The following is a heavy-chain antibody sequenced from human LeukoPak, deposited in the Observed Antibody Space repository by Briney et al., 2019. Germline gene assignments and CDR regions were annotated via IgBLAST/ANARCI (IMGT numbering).Heavy chain of an antibody. J-gene: IGHJ6*03. CDR3: ARGLEVRARVGYHYYMDV. CDR2: VYSENT. Sequence: PSETLSLTCTVSGDSISSSSFFWGWIRQPPGKGLEWIGAVYSENTYYNPSLKSRVSISVDTSKNQFSLTMSSVTAADTAVYFCARGLEVRARVGYHYYMDVWGKGATVTVSS. V-gene: IGHV4-39*07. D-gene: IGHD1-26*01. CDR1: GDSISSSSFF.